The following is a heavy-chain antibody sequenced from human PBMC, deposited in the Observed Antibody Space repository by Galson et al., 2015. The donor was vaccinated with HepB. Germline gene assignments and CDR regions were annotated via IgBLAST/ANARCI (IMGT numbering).Heavy chain of an antibody. CDR1: GFPFSDYY. Sequence: SLRLSCAASGFPFSDYYMSWIRQAPGKGLEWVSYITSTSTNIYYVDSVRGRFTISRDNAKNSLFLQMNSLRDEDTAMYYCARGGWLGICKYWGQGTLVTVSS. CDR2: ITSTSTNI. J-gene: IGHJ4*02. V-gene: IGHV3-11*04. D-gene: IGHD5-12*01. CDR3: ARGGWLGICKY.